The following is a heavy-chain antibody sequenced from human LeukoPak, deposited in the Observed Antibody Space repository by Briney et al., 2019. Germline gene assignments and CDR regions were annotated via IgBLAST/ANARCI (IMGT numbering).Heavy chain of an antibody. CDR1: GYTFTSYA. CDR2: INTNTGNP. V-gene: IGHV7-4-1*02. Sequence: ASVKVSCKASGYTFTSYAMNWGRQAPGQGLEWMGWINTNTGNPTYAQGFTGRFVFSLDASLTTAYLQISSLKAEDTAVYYCARLFSSGWLEGAFDIWGQGTMVTVSS. CDR3: ARLFSSGWLEGAFDI. D-gene: IGHD6-19*01. J-gene: IGHJ3*02.